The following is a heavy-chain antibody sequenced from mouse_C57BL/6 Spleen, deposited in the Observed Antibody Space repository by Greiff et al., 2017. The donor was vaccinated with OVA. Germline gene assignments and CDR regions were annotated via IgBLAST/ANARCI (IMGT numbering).Heavy chain of an antibody. Sequence: QVQLQQSGPELVKPGASVKISCKASGYAFSSSWMNWVKQRPGKGLEWIGRIYPGDGDTNYNGKFKGKATLTADKSSSTAYMQLSSLTSEDSAVYFCARSTSSYGEYYFDYWGQGTTLTVSS. CDR2: IYPGDGDT. V-gene: IGHV1-82*01. CDR3: ARSTSSYGEYYFDY. CDR1: GYAFSSSW. J-gene: IGHJ2*01. D-gene: IGHD1-1*01.